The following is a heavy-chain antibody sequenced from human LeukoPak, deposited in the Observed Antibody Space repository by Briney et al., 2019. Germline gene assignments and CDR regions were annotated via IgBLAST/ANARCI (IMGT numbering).Heavy chain of an antibody. Sequence: GASVKVSCKASGYPFTSYDINWVREATGQGLEWMGWMNPNSGNTGYAQKFQGRVTITRNTSISTAYMELSSLRSEDTAVYYCARGDYGSGRGSYFDYWGQGTLVTVSS. J-gene: IGHJ4*02. CDR1: GYPFTSYD. CDR2: MNPNSGNT. V-gene: IGHV1-8*03. D-gene: IGHD3-10*01. CDR3: ARGDYGSGRGSYFDY.